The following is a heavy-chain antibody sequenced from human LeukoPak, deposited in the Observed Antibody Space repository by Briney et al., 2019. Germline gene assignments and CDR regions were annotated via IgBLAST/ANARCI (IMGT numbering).Heavy chain of an antibody. J-gene: IGHJ4*02. V-gene: IGHV5-51*01. CDR1: GYSFTSYW. Sequence: GESLKISCKGSGYSFTSYWIGWVRQMPGKGLEWMGIIYPGDPDTRYSPSFQGQVTISADKSISTAYLQWSSLKASDTAMYYCARSYDSSGYPFYFDYWGQGTLVTVSS. CDR2: IYPGDPDT. D-gene: IGHD3-22*01. CDR3: ARSYDSSGYPFYFDY.